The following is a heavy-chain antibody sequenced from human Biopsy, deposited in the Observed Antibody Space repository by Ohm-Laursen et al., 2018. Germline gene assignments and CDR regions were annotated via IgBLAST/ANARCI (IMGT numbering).Heavy chain of an antibody. V-gene: IGHV4-59*02. J-gene: IGHJ6*02. CDR2: IYYSVMT. CDR1: GDSVTKYY. Sequence: GTLSLTCFVSGDSVTKYYWSWIRQPPGKGLGWIGHIYYSVMTNYNPSLQSRVSISVDTSRNQVSLTLSSVTAADTAVYYCARDSGILNYGNFKYYHYYGMDVWGQGTKVTVSS. CDR3: ARDSGILNYGNFKYYHYYGMDV. D-gene: IGHD4-11*01.